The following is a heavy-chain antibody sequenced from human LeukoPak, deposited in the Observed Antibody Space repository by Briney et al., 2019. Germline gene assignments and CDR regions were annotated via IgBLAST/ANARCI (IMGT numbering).Heavy chain of an antibody. V-gene: IGHV1-69*13. J-gene: IGHJ4*02. CDR3: ARDLEYSSSSGAYYFDY. CDR2: IIPIFGTA. CDR1: GGTFSSYA. Sequence: SVKVSCKASGGTFSSYAISWVRQAPGQGLEWMGGIIPIFGTANYAQKFQGRVTITADESTSTAYMKLSSLRSEDTAVYYCARDLEYSSSSGAYYFDYWGQGTLVTVSS. D-gene: IGHD6-6*01.